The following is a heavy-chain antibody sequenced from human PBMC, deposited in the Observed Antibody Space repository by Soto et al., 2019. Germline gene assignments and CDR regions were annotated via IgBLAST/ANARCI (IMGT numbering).Heavy chain of an antibody. J-gene: IGHJ4*02. CDR2: IKQDGSEK. D-gene: IGHD3-10*01. V-gene: IGHV3-7*03. CDR3: AKDRQEFCFNY. Sequence: GGSLRLSCAASGFTFSSYWMSWVRQAPGKGLEWVANIKQDGSEKYYVDSVKGRFTISRDNSKNTLYLQMNSLRAEDTAVYYCAKDRQEFCFNYWGPGTLVTVSS. CDR1: GFTFSSYW.